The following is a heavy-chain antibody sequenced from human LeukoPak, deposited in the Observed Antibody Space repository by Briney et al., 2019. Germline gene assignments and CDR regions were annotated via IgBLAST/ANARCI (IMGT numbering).Heavy chain of an antibody. CDR3: ATMTT. D-gene: IGHD3-22*01. J-gene: IGHJ5*02. V-gene: IGHV3-64*01. CDR2: TSSNGGST. Sequence: GGSLRLSCAASGFTFSSYAMHWVRQAPGKGLEYVSATSSNGGSTYYANSVKGRFTISRDNSKNTLYLQMGSLRAEDMAVYYCATMTTWGQGTLVTVSS. CDR1: GFTFSSYA.